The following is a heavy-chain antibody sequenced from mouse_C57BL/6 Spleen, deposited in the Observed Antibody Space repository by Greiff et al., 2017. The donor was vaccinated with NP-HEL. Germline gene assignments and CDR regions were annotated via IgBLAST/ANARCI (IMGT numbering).Heavy chain of an antibody. V-gene: IGHV1-85*01. CDR3: AREGENPC. Sequence: VKLEESGPELVKPGASVKLSCKASGYTFTSYDINWVKQRPGQGLEWIGWIYPSAGSTKYNEKFKGKATLTVDTSSSTAYMVRHSRTSDDSSVYVCAREGENPCWGQGTTLTVSS. CDR1: GYTFTSYD. CDR2: IYPSAGST. J-gene: IGHJ2*01.